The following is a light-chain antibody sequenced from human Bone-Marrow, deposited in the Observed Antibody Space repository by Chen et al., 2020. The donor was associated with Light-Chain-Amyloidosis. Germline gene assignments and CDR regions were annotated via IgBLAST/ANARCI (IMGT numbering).Light chain of an antibody. CDR3: QERTNWPLYT. V-gene: IGKV3-11*01. Sequence: EIVLTQSPATLSLSPGERAALSCRASQRISKFLAWYQHKPGQATRLLIYDASIRATGIPARFSGSGSGTDFTLTINSLEPEDFAVYYCQERTNWPLYTFGQGTKLEI. J-gene: IGKJ2*01. CDR2: DAS. CDR1: QRISKF.